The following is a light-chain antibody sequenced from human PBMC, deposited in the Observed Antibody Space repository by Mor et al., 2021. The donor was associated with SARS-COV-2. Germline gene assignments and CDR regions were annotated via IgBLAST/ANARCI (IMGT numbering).Light chain of an antibody. V-gene: IGKV4-1*01. CDR1: PTILYTSNKKNH. CDR2: WAS. J-gene: IGKJ1*01. CDR3: QQYYSSPQT. Sequence: AITCKTSPTILYTSNKKNHLAWYQQKPGQPPKLLISWASTREFGVPDRFSGSGSRTDFTLTISSLQAEDVAVYYCQQYYSSPQTFG.